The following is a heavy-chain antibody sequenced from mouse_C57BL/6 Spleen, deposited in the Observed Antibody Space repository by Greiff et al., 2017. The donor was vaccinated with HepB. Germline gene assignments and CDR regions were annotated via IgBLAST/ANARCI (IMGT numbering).Heavy chain of an antibody. J-gene: IGHJ2*01. Sequence: VKLQQPGAELVRPGSSVKLSCKASGYTFTSYWMHWVKQRPIQGLEWIGNIDPSDSETHYNQKFKDKATFTVDKSSSTAYMQLSSLTSEDSAVYYCARLGYYGLFDYWGQGTTLTVSS. V-gene: IGHV1-52*01. CDR2: IDPSDSET. CDR1: GYTFTSYW. CDR3: ARLGYYGLFDY. D-gene: IGHD1-1*02.